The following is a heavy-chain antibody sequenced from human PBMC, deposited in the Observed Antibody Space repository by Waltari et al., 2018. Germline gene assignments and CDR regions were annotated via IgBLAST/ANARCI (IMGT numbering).Heavy chain of an antibody. V-gene: IGHV3-21*01. Sequence: EVQLVASGGGLVKSGGSLRLSCAASGFTFSKYLMNWVRQAPGKGLEWVSSISSVSTYIFYADSVKGRFTISRDNAKNSLYLQMDSLRGEDTAVYYCARVSSNTGAMDFWGQGTLVTVS. J-gene: IGHJ4*02. CDR1: GFTFSKYL. D-gene: IGHD3-10*01. CDR3: ARVSSNTGAMDF. CDR2: ISSVSTYI.